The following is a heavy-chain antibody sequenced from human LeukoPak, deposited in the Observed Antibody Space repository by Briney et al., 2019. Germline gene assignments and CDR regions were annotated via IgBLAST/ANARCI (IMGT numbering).Heavy chain of an antibody. J-gene: IGHJ4*02. D-gene: IGHD4-17*01. CDR2: IYYSGST. CDR3: ARGGYGDYDY. CDR1: GGSISSHY. Sequence: PSETLSLTCTVSGGSISSHYWSWFRQPPGKGLEWIGYIYYSGSTNYNPSLKSRVTISVDTSKNQFSLKLSSVTAADTAVYYCARGGYGDYDYWGQGTLVTVSS. V-gene: IGHV4-59*11.